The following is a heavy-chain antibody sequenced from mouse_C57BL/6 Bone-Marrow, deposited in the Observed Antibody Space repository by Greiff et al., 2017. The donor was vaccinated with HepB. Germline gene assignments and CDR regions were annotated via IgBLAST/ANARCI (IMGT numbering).Heavy chain of an antibody. J-gene: IGHJ3*01. CDR3: ARGPYDYDYAY. V-gene: IGHV3-6*01. Sequence: ESGPGLVKPSQSLSLTCSVTGYSITSGYYWNWIRQFPGNKLEWMGYISYDGSNNYNPSLKNRISITRDTSKNQFFLKLNSVTTEDTATYYCARGPYDYDYAYWGQGTLVTVSA. D-gene: IGHD2-4*01. CDR2: ISYDGSN. CDR1: GYSITSGYY.